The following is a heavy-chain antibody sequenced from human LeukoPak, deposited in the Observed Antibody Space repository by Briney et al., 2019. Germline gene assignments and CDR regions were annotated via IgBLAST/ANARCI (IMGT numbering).Heavy chain of an antibody. Sequence: PGGSLRLACAASGFTSSDYYMSWIRQAPGKGLEWVSYISSSGSTIYYADSVKGRFTISRDNAKNSLYLQMNSLRAEDTAVYYCARGLSANRYWSFDLWGRGTLVTVSS. J-gene: IGHJ2*01. CDR1: GFTSSDYY. CDR2: ISSSGSTI. V-gene: IGHV3-11*01. D-gene: IGHD1-14*01. CDR3: ARGLSANRYWSFDL.